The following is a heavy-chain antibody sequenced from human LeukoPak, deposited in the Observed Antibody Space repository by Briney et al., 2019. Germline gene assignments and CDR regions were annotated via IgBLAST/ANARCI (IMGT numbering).Heavy chain of an antibody. V-gene: IGHV1-18*01. CDR1: GYTFTSYG. Sequence: ASVKVFCKASGYTFTSYGISWVRQAPGQGLEWMGWISAYNGNTNYAQKLQGRVTMTTDTSTSTAYMELRSLRSDDTAVYYCARWGPSGQKRWYFDLWGRGTLVTVSS. CDR3: ARWGPSGQKRWYFDL. CDR2: ISAYNGNT. J-gene: IGHJ2*01. D-gene: IGHD2-15*01.